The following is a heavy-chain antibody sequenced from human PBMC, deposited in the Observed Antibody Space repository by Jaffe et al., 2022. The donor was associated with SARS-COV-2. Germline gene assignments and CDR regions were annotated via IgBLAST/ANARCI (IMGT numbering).Heavy chain of an antibody. J-gene: IGHJ4*02. D-gene: IGHD3-16*01. Sequence: QVQLVESGGGVVQPGRSLRLSCAASGFTFSSYAMHWVRQAPGKGLEWVAVISYDGNNKYYADSVKGRFNISRDNSKNTLYLQMNSLRAEDTAVYYCAKEDWLVWVDYWGQGTLVTVSS. V-gene: IGHV3-30*04. CDR1: GFTFSSYA. CDR3: AKEDWLVWVDY. CDR2: ISYDGNNK.